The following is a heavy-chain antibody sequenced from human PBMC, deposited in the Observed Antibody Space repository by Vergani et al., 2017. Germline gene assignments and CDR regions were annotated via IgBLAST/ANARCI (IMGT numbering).Heavy chain of an antibody. CDR3: ARGSCLGGSCDKPLFDC. J-gene: IGHJ4*02. V-gene: IGHV4-61*02. Sequence: QVQLQESGPGLVKPSQTLSLTCTVSGGSINSHNYYWSWIRQPAGKGLEWIVRIHTSGSTNYNPSLKSRVTMSEDTSTNQSSLKLTSVTAADTAVYFCARGSCLGGSCDKPLFDCWVEGILVTVSS. CDR1: GGSINSHNYY. D-gene: IGHD2-15*01. CDR2: IHTSGST.